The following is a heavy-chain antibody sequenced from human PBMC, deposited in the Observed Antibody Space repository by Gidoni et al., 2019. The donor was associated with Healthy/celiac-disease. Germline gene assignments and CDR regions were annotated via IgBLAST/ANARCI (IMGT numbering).Heavy chain of an antibody. Sequence: QVQLQQWGAGLLKPSETLSLTCAVYGGSFSGYYWSWIRQPPGKGLEWIGEINHSGSPNSNPSLKSRVTRAVDTSKNQFSLKLSSVTAADTAVYYCARAAVVPAATFDYWGQETLVTVSS. CDR2: INHSGSP. CDR3: ARAAVVPAATFDY. CDR1: GGSFSGYY. V-gene: IGHV4-34*01. J-gene: IGHJ4*02. D-gene: IGHD2-2*01.